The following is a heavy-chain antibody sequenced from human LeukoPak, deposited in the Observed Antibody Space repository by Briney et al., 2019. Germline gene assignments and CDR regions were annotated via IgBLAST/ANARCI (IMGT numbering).Heavy chain of an antibody. Sequence: SQTLSLTCAISGDSVSTNGAAWYWIRQSPSRGLKWLGRTYYRSNWSYDYAVSVKTRMTINPDTSRNQFSLQLNSVTPEDTAVYYCARGVDRVLDYWGQGTPVTVSS. CDR3: ARGVDRVLDY. CDR2: TYYRSNWSY. V-gene: IGHV6-1*01. CDR1: GDSVSTNGAA. D-gene: IGHD2-2*01. J-gene: IGHJ4*02.